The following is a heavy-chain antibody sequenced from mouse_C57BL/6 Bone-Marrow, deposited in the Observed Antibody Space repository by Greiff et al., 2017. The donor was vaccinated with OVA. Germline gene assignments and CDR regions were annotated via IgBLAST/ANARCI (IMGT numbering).Heavy chain of an antibody. Sequence: VQLQESGPGLVQPSQSLSITCTVSGFSLTSYGVHWVRQSPGKGLEWLGVIWSGGSTDYNAAFISRLSISKDNSKSQVFFKMNSLQADDTAIYYCARITTVVAPYWYFDVWGTGTTVTVSS. CDR3: ARITTVVAPYWYFDV. V-gene: IGHV2-2*01. D-gene: IGHD1-1*01. CDR2: IWSGGST. J-gene: IGHJ1*03. CDR1: GFSLTSYG.